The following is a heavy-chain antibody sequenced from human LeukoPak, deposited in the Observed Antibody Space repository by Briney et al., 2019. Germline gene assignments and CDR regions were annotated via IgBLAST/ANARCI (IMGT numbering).Heavy chain of an antibody. J-gene: IGHJ5*02. D-gene: IGHD2-15*01. CDR3: TRGLRLGYCSGGSCYYWFDP. CDR2: INHSGST. CDR1: GGSFSGYY. V-gene: IGHV4-34*01. Sequence: TSETLSLTCSVYGGSFSGYYLSWIRQPPGKGLEWIGEINHSGSTNYNPSLQSRVTISADTSKNQFSLNLRSVIAADTAVYYCTRGLRLGYCSGGSCYYWFDPWGQGTRVTVSS.